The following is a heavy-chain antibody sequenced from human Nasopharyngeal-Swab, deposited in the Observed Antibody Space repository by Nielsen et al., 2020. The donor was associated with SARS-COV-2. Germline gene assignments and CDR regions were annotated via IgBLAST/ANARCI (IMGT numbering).Heavy chain of an antibody. CDR2: ISSSSSYI. CDR1: GFTFSNAW. CDR3: ARLGWIAAAGTGKSD. D-gene: IGHD6-13*01. Sequence: GESLKISCAASGFTFSNAWMNWVRQAPGKGLERVSSISSSSSYIYYADSVKGRFTISRDNAKNSLYLQMNSLRAEDTAVYYCARLGWIAAAGTGKSDWGQGTLVTVSS. V-gene: IGHV3-21*01. J-gene: IGHJ4*02.